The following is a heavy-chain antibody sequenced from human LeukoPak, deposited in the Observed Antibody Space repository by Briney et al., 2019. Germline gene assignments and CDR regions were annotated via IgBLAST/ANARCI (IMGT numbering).Heavy chain of an antibody. D-gene: IGHD2-21*02. CDR2: INPNSGGS. CDR1: GYTFTGYY. Sequence: ASVKVSCKASGYTFTGYYIHWVRQAPGQGLEWMGWINPNSGGSKYAQKFQGRVTMTRDTSISTVYMEVRRLRSDDTAVYYCARGDPVVTATSYERWGQGTLVTVSS. CDR3: ARGDPVVTATSYER. V-gene: IGHV1-2*02. J-gene: IGHJ4*02.